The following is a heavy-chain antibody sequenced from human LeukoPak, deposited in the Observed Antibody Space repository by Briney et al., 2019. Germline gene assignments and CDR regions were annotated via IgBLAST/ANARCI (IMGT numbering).Heavy chain of an antibody. D-gene: IGHD4-23*01. CDR3: ARGDTTVVTY. V-gene: IGHV4-30-2*01. J-gene: IGHJ4*02. Sequence: SGTLSLTCTVSGGSISSSSYYWSWIRQPPGKGLEWIGYIYHSGSTYYNPSLKSRVTISVDRSKNQFSLKLSSVTAADTAVYYCARGDTTVVTYWGQGTLVTVSS. CDR1: GGSISSSSYY. CDR2: IYHSGST.